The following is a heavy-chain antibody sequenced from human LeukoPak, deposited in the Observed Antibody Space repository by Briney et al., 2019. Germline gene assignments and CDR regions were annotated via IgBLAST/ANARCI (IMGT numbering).Heavy chain of an antibody. CDR1: GFTFSSYA. CDR2: ISGSGGST. J-gene: IGHJ4*02. Sequence: GGSLRLSCAASGFTFSSYAMSWVRQAPGKGLEWVSAISGSGGSTYYADSVKGRFTISRDNSKNTLYLQMNGLRADDTAVYYCAREQNIRGVIIIVDSWGQGTLVTVSS. V-gene: IGHV3-23*01. D-gene: IGHD3-10*01. CDR3: AREQNIRGVIIIVDS.